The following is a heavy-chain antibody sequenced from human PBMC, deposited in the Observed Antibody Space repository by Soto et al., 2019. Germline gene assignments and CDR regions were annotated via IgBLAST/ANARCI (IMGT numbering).Heavy chain of an antibody. Sequence: SETLSLTCTVSGGSISSYYWSWIRQPPGKGLEWIGYIYYSGSTNYNPSLKSRVTISVDTSKNQFSLKLSSVTAADTAVYYCARGTHYDFWSGYYLDYWGQGTLVTV. CDR3: ARGTHYDFWSGYYLDY. CDR1: GGSISSYY. V-gene: IGHV4-59*01. CDR2: IYYSGST. D-gene: IGHD3-3*01. J-gene: IGHJ4*02.